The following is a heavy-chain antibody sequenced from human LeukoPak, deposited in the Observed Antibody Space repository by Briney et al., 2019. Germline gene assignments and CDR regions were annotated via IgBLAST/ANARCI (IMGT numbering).Heavy chain of an antibody. CDR1: GFTFSSYG. CDR2: IRYDGSNK. V-gene: IGHV3-30*02. Sequence: PGGSLRLSCAASGFTFSSYGMHWVRQAPGKGLEWVAFIRYDGSNKYYADSVKGRFTISRDNSKNTLYLQMNSLTAEDTAVYYCAKVGGSTIASRRAIDYWGQGTLVTVSS. D-gene: IGHD6-6*01. J-gene: IGHJ4*02. CDR3: AKVGGSTIASRRAIDY.